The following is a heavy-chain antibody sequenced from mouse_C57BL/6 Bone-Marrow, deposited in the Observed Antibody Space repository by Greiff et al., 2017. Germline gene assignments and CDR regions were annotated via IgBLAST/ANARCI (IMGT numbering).Heavy chain of an antibody. CDR2: IYPRSGNT. V-gene: IGHV1-81*01. Sequence: QVQLKESGAELARPGASVKLSCKASGSTFTSYGISWVKQRPGQGLEWIGEIYPRSGNTYYNAKFKGKATLTADKSSSTAYMELRSLTSEDSAVDFWARDWGRYAMDYWGQGTTLTVSS. J-gene: IGHJ4*01. CDR1: GSTFTSYG. D-gene: IGHD4-1*01. CDR3: ARDWGRYAMDY.